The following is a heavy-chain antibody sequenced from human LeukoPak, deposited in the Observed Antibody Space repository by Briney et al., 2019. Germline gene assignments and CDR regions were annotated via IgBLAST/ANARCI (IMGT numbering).Heavy chain of an antibody. Sequence: PSETLSLTCTVSGGSISSSSYYCGWLRQPPGKGLEWIGRIYYRGSTYYNPSLKSRVTISVDTSKNQFSLKLSSVTAADTAVYYCAICAAAAAIELVNWSDPWGQGTLVTVSS. D-gene: IGHD2-2*01. V-gene: IGHV4-39*01. CDR1: GGSISSSSYY. CDR2: IYYRGST. CDR3: AICAAAAAIELVNWSDP. J-gene: IGHJ5*02.